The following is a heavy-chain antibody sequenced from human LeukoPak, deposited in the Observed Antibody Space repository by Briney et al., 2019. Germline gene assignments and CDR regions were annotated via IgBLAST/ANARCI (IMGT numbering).Heavy chain of an antibody. J-gene: IGHJ4*02. CDR2: IRSKANSYAT. CDR3: TRQPNYCGGDCYIDY. Sequence: GGSLRLSCAASGFTFDDYAMHWVRQASGKGLEWVGRIRSKANSYATAYAASVKGRFTISRDDSKNTAYLQMNSLKTEDTAVYYCTRQPNYCGGDCYIDYWGQGTLVTVSS. CDR1: GFTFDDYA. V-gene: IGHV3-73*01. D-gene: IGHD2-21*02.